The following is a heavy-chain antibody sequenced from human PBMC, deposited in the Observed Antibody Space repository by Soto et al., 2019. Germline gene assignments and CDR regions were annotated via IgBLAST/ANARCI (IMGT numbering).Heavy chain of an antibody. D-gene: IGHD6-13*01. V-gene: IGHV4-59*08. CDR3: ARLIIAAAGDYYYFSGMDV. J-gene: IGHJ6*01. Sequence: SQPQPLTKAVAEGNIGDHYCRWIRQNKGKGLEWIGYIYYSGSTNYNPSLKSRVTISVDTSKNQFSLKLSSVTAADTAVYYCARLIIAAAGDYYYFSGMDVWGQGTTVTVSS. CDR1: EGNIGDHY. CDR2: IYYSGST.